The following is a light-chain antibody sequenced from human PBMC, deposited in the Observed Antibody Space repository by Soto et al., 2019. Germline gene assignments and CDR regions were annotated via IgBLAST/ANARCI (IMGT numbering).Light chain of an antibody. CDR1: QTIIIL. CDR2: DAS. Sequence: DIQVTQSNTTLSGYVGDRFTMPCRPSQTIIILLAWYQQKPGKAPKPQIHDASSLEIGVPSRFSGSGSGTEFTLTIIRLQDVDFATYYCQRYNSYRWTFGEGTKVDIK. V-gene: IGKV1-5*01. J-gene: IGKJ1*01. CDR3: QRYNSYRWT.